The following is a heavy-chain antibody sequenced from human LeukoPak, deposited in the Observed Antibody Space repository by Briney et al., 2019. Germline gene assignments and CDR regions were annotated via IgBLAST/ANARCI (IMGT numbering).Heavy chain of an antibody. CDR2: FDPEDDET. D-gene: IGHD3-3*01. Sequence: PVASVNVSCKVSGYTLTELSMHWVRQAPGKGLEWMGGFDPEDDETIYAQKFQGRVTMTEDTSTDTAYMELSSLRSEDTAVYYCATDGRKSGHGMDVWGQGTTVTVSS. J-gene: IGHJ6*02. CDR3: ATDGRKSGHGMDV. CDR1: GYTLTELS. V-gene: IGHV1-24*01.